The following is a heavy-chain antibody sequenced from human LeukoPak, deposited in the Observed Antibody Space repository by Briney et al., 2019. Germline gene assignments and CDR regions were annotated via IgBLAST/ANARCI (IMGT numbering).Heavy chain of an antibody. CDR3: ARSRANERYFDY. J-gene: IGHJ4*02. V-gene: IGHV1-46*01. CDR2: INPSGGST. Sequence: ASVKVSCKASGYTFTSYYMHWVRQAPGQGLEWMGIINPSGGSTSYAQKFQGRVTMTRNTSISTAYMELSSLRSEDTAVYYCARSRANERYFDYWGQGTLVTVSS. CDR1: GYTFTSYY. D-gene: IGHD1-1*01.